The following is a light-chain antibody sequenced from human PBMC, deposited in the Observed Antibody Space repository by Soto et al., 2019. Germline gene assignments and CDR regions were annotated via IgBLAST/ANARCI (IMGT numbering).Light chain of an antibody. J-gene: IGKJ1*01. CDR2: KAS. Sequence: NQMTQSPSTLSGSFGDRVTPTCRASQTISSWLAWYQQKPGKAPKLLIYKASTLKSGVPSRFSGSGSGTEFTLTISSLQPDDFATYYCQHYNSYSEAFGQGTKVDIK. CDR3: QHYNSYSEA. V-gene: IGKV1-5*03. CDR1: QTISSW.